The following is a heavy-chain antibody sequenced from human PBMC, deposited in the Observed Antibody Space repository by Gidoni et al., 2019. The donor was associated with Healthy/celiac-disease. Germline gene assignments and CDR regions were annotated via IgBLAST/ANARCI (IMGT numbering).Heavy chain of an antibody. CDR3: ARLRGRITIFGVVIQTNGWGGLAPYYFDY. CDR1: GGSISSSSYY. Sequence: QLQLQESGPGLVKPSETLSLTCTVSGGSISSSSYYWGWIRQPPGKGLEWIGSIYYSGSTYYTPSLKSRVTISVDTSKNQFSLKLSSVTAADTAVYYCARLRGRITIFGVVIQTNGWGGLAPYYFDYWGQGTLVTVSS. D-gene: IGHD3-3*01. J-gene: IGHJ4*02. V-gene: IGHV4-39*01. CDR2: IYYSGST.